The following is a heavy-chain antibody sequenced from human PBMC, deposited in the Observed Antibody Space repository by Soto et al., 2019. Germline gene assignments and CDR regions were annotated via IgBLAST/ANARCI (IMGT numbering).Heavy chain of an antibody. J-gene: IGHJ4*02. CDR3: ARGSLSSDIVATIAGADIDY. Sequence: ASVKVSCKASGYTFTNYYMHWVRQAPGQGLEWMGIINPSGGSTSYAQKFQGRVTMTRDTSTSTVYMELSSLRSEDTAVYYCARGSLSSDIVATIAGADIDYWGQGTVVTVSS. V-gene: IGHV1-46*01. CDR2: INPSGGST. D-gene: IGHD5-12*01. CDR1: GYTFTNYY.